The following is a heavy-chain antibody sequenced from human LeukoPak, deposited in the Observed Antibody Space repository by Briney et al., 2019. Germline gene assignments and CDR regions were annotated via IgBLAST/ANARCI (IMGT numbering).Heavy chain of an antibody. CDR1: GFTFTNNW. Sequence: PGGSLRLSCAASGFTFTNNWMSWVRQAPGKGLEWVANINQDGSEQYYVDSVEGRFTISRDNTKNSLSLQMNSLRGEDTAVYYCVIALGSSSADYWGQGTLVTVSS. J-gene: IGHJ4*02. V-gene: IGHV3-7*01. D-gene: IGHD6-6*01. CDR2: INQDGSEQ. CDR3: VIALGSSSADY.